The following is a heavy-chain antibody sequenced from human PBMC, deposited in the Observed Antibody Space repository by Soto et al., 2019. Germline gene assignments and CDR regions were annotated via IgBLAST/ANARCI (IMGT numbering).Heavy chain of an antibody. V-gene: IGHV3-9*01. CDR2: ISWNSGSI. CDR3: ATGSVVVIDY. Sequence: GGSLRLSXAASGFTFDDYAMHWVRQAPGKGLEWVSGISWNSGSIGYADSVKGRFTTSRDNAKNSLYLQMNSLRAEDTALYYCATGSVVVIDYWGQGTLVTVSS. J-gene: IGHJ4*02. D-gene: IGHD3-22*01. CDR1: GFTFDDYA.